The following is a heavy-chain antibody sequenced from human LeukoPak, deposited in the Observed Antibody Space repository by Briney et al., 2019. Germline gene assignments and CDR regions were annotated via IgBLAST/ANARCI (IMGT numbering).Heavy chain of an antibody. CDR2: ISWNSGSI. D-gene: IGHD1-26*01. J-gene: IGHJ6*03. V-gene: IGHV3-9*01. Sequence: GGSLRLSCAASGFTFDDYAMHWVRQAPGKGLEWVSGISWNSGSIGYADSVKGRFTISRDNARNSLYLQMNSLRAEDTAVYYCARDPYSGTYGDTYYYYMDVWGKGTTVTISS. CDR1: GFTFDDYA. CDR3: ARDPYSGTYGDTYYYYMDV.